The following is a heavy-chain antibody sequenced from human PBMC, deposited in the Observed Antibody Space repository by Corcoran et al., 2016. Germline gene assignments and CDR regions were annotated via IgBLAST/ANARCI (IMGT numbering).Heavy chain of an antibody. J-gene: IGHJ4*02. CDR2: IYYSGST. D-gene: IGHD3-16*01. CDR3: ARGITVADY. V-gene: IGHV4-61*01. CDR1: GGSVSSGSYY. Sequence: QVQLQESGPGLVKPSETLSLTCTVSGGSVSSGSYYWSWIRQPPGKGLEWIGYIYYSGSTNYNPSLKSRVTISVDTSKNHFSLKLSSVTAADTAVYYCARGITVADYWGQGTLVTVSS.